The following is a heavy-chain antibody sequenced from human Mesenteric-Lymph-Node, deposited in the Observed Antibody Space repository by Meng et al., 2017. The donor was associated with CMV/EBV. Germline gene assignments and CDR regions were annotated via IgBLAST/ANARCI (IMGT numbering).Heavy chain of an antibody. J-gene: IGHJ6*02. CDR3: ARAMDTSMGDASMDV. CDR2: ISSSSSYI. V-gene: IGHV3-21*04. Sequence: GESLKISCAVSKFFINNHAVHWVRQAPGKGLEWVSSISSSSSYIYYADSVKGRFTISRDNAKNSLYLQMNSLRAEDTAVYHCARAMDTSMGDASMDVWGQGTTVTVSS. CDR1: KFFINNHA. D-gene: IGHD5-18*01.